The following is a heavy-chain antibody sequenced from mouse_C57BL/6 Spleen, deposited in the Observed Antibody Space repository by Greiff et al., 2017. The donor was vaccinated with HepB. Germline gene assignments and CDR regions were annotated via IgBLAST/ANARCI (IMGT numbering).Heavy chain of an antibody. J-gene: IGHJ2*01. CDR3: ARDSNPYFDY. CDR2: ISYDGSN. Sequence: EVKLQESGPGLVKPSQSLSLTCSVTGYSITSGYYWNWIRQFPGNKLEWMGYISYDGSNNYNPSLKNRISITRDTSKNQFFLKLNSVTTEDTATYYCARDSNPYFDYWGQGTTLTVSS. D-gene: IGHD2-5*01. V-gene: IGHV3-6*01. CDR1: GYSITSGYY.